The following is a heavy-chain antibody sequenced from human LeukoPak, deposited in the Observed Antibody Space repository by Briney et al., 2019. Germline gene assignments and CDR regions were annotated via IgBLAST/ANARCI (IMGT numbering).Heavy chain of an antibody. Sequence: PGGSLRLSCAASGFTFSDYYMSWIRQAPGKGLEWVSYISSSGSTFYADSVKGRFTISRDNSKNTLYLQMNSLRAEDMAVYYCARGGSYLSAFDIWGQGTMVTVSS. CDR2: ISSSGST. CDR3: ARGGSYLSAFDI. D-gene: IGHD1-26*01. V-gene: IGHV3-11*01. CDR1: GFTFSDYY. J-gene: IGHJ3*02.